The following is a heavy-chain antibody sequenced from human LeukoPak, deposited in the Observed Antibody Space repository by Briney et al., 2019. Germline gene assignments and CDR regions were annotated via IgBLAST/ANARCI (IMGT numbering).Heavy chain of an antibody. Sequence: GGSLRLSCGASGFTLSSYWMSWIRQAPGKGLEWVANIKHEGSEMHCVDSVKGRFTIFRDIGKNSLFAQMNIPGVEDAGVYYCAREACNRPTCYREWNWFDPWGQGILVTVSP. CDR1: GFTLSSYW. J-gene: IGHJ5*02. CDR3: AREACNRPTCYREWNWFDP. CDR2: IKHEGSEM. V-gene: IGHV3-7*03. D-gene: IGHD2-2*02.